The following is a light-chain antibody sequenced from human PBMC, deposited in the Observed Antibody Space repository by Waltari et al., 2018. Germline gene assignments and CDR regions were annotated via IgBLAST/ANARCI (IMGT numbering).Light chain of an antibody. J-gene: IGKJ1*01. CDR3: QQYNNWPPVT. CDR1: QRVSSN. V-gene: IGKV3-15*01. Sequence: EIVMTQSPATLSVSPGERATLSCRASQRVSSNLAWYQQKPGQAPRLLIYGASTRATVIPARFSGSGSGTEFTLTISSMQSEDFAVYYCQQYNNWPPVTFGQGTKVEIK. CDR2: GAS.